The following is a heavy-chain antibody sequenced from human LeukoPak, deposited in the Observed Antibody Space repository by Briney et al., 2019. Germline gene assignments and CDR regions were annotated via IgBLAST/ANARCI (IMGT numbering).Heavy chain of an antibody. CDR3: ALIAVAGTPFDY. V-gene: IGHV3-43*02. Sequence: PGGSLRLSCAASGFTFDDYATHWVRQAPGKGLEWVSLISGDGGSTYYADSVKGRFTISRDNSKNSLYLQMNSLRTEDTALYYCALIAVAGTPFDYWGQGTLVTVSS. CDR1: GFTFDDYA. J-gene: IGHJ4*02. D-gene: IGHD6-19*01. CDR2: ISGDGGST.